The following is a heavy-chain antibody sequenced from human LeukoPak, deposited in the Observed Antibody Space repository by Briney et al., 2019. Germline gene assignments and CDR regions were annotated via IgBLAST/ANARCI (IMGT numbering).Heavy chain of an antibody. D-gene: IGHD3-16*02. J-gene: IGHJ4*02. V-gene: IGHV1-69*04. CDR3: SRQRVIHWTLSY. CDR1: GGTFSSYA. CDR2: IIPIFGIA. Sequence: PAASVKVSCKASGGTFSSYAISWVRQAPGQGLEWMGRIIPIFGIANYAQKFQGRVTITADKSTSTAYMELSSLRSEDTAVYYCSRQRVIHWTLSYWGQGTLVTVSS.